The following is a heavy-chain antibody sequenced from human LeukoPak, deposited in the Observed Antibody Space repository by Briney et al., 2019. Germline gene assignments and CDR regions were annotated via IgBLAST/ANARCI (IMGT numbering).Heavy chain of an antibody. V-gene: IGHV4-61*02. CDR1: GGSISSGSYY. Sequence: SETLSLTCTVSGGSISSGSYYWSWIRQPAGKGLEWVGRSYTSGSTNYNPSLKSRVTISVDTSKNQFSLKLSSVTAADTAVYYCARRPYSSSSYYFDYWGQGTLVTVSS. J-gene: IGHJ4*02. CDR2: SYTSGST. CDR3: ARRPYSSSSYYFDY. D-gene: IGHD6-6*01.